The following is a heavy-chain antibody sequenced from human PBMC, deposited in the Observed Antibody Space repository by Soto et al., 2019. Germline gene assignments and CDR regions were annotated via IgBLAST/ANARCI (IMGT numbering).Heavy chain of an antibody. Sequence: EVQLLESGGGLVQPGGSLRLSCAASGFTFSSYARSWVRQAPGMGLEWVSTISAGGDNTFYADSVKGRFTISRDNSKNTLYLQMNSLRAEDTAIYYCAKYSRMLDYWGQGTLVTVSS. CDR1: GFTFSSYA. V-gene: IGHV3-23*01. CDR3: AKYSRMLDY. CDR2: ISAGGDNT. D-gene: IGHD2-15*01. J-gene: IGHJ4*02.